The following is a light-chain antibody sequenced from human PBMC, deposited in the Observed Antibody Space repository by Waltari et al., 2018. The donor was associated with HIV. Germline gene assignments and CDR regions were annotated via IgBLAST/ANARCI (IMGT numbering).Light chain of an antibody. CDR1: QSISHY. V-gene: IGKV3-11*01. CDR2: DAS. CDR3: QQRGDWPLT. Sequence: EIVLTQSPVTLSLSPGERATLSCRASQSISHYLAWYQQMPGQAPKLLIYDASNRATGIPARFSGSGSGSDFTLTISSLEPEDFAVYYCQQRGDWPLTFGGGTKVEIK. J-gene: IGKJ4*01.